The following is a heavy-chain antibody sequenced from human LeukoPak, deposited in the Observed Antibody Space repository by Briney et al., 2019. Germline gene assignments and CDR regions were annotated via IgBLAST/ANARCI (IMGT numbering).Heavy chain of an antibody. CDR2: ISSDGSNK. Sequence: GGSLRLSCGASGITFSSYGMHWVRQAPGQGLEWVAVISSDGSNKYYADSVKGRFTISRDNSKNTLYLQMNSLRAEDTAVYYCAKDPKAMAGNNYYGMDAWGQGTTVTVSS. CDR3: AKDPKAMAGNNYYGMDA. D-gene: IGHD6-19*01. CDR1: GITFSSYG. J-gene: IGHJ6*02. V-gene: IGHV3-30*18.